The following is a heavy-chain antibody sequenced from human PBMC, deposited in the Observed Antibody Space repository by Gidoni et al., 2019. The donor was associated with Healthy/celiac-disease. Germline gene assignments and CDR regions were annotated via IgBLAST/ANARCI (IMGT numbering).Heavy chain of an antibody. D-gene: IGHD6-19*01. CDR1: GFTFSNAW. J-gene: IGHJ4*02. V-gene: IGHV3-15*01. Sequence: EVQLVESGGGFVKPGGSLRLSCAASGFTFSNAWLRWVRQAPGKGLEWGGSSKSKTDGGTTDYAAPVKGRFTISRDDSKNTLYLQMNSLKTEDTAVDYCTTDGAYSSGWYVSNYFDYWGQGTLVTVSS. CDR2: SKSKTDGGTT. CDR3: TTDGAYSSGWYVSNYFDY.